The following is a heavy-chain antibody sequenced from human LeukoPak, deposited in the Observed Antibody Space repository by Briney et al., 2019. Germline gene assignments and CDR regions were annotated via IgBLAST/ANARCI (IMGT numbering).Heavy chain of an antibody. V-gene: IGHV3-21*01. CDR2: ISSSSSYI. J-gene: IGHJ4*02. D-gene: IGHD2-2*01. CDR3: ARDRGCSSTSCYSDY. CDR1: GFTFSSYS. Sequence: GGSLRLSCAASGFTFSSYSMNWVRQAPGKGLEWVSSISSSSSYIYYADSVKGRFTISRDNAKNSLYLQMNSLRAEDTAVYYCARDRGCSSTSCYSDYWGQGTLVTVSS.